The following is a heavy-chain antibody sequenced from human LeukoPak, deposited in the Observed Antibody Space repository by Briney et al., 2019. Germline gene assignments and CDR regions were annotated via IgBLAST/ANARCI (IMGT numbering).Heavy chain of an antibody. Sequence: SETLSLTCAVYGGSFSGYYWSWIRQPPGKGLEWIGEINHSGSTNYNPSLKSRVTISVDTSKNQFSLKLSSVTAAHTAVYYCGRVNSEYYYYYYYMDVWGKGTTVTVSS. CDR1: GGSFSGYY. D-gene: IGHD2/OR15-2a*01. CDR3: GRVNSEYYYYYYYMDV. V-gene: IGHV4-34*01. CDR2: INHSGST. J-gene: IGHJ6*03.